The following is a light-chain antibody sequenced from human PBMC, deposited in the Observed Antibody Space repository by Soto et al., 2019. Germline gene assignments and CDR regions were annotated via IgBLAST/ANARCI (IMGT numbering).Light chain of an antibody. Sequence: QSVLTQPASVSGSPGQSIIISCTGTSSDVGGYNYVSWYQQHPGKAPKLMIYEVSNRPSGVSNRFSGSKSGNTASLTISGLQAEDEADYYCSSYTSSSTLLVFGGGTKLTVL. CDR3: SSYTSSSTLLV. J-gene: IGLJ2*01. CDR2: EVS. V-gene: IGLV2-14*01. CDR1: SSDVGGYNY.